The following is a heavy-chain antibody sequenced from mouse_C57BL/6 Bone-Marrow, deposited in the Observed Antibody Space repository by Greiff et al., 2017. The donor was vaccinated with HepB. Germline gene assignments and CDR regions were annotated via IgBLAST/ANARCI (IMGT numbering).Heavy chain of an antibody. CDR3: ARRDGYYPLGYIDV. CDR2: INPNNGGT. V-gene: IGHV1-26*01. D-gene: IGHD2-3*01. J-gene: IGHJ1*03. CDR1: GYTFTDYY. Sequence: VQLQQSGPELVKPGASVKISCKASGYTFTDYYMNWVKQSHGKSLEWIGDINPNNGGTSYNQKFKGKATLTVDKSSSTAYMELRSLTSEDSAVYYCARRDGYYPLGYIDVWGTGTTVTVSS.